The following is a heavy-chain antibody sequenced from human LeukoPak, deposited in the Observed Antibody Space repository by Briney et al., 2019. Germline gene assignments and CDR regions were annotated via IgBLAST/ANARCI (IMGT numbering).Heavy chain of an antibody. J-gene: IGHJ6*03. V-gene: IGHV3-30*02. CDR1: GFTFSSYG. D-gene: IGHD3-10*01. Sequence: PGGSLRLSCAASGFTFSSYGMHWVRQAPGKGLEWVAFIRYDGSNKYYADSVKGRFTISRDNSKNTLYLQMNSLRAEDTAVYYCAKDLSRGSGSYYMDVWGKGTTVTISS. CDR3: AKDLSRGSGSYYMDV. CDR2: IRYDGSNK.